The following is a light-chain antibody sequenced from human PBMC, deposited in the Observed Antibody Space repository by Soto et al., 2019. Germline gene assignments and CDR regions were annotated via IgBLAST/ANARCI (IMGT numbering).Light chain of an antibody. CDR1: QDISNY. CDR2: DAS. CDR3: QQYDNLPYS. V-gene: IGKV1-33*01. Sequence: DIQMSQSPSSLSASVGDRVTITCQASQDISNYLNWYQHKPEKPPKLLIYDASNLETGVPPRFSGSRSGTAFTFTITSPQPEDIATYYCQQYDNLPYSFGGGTKVEIK. J-gene: IGKJ4*01.